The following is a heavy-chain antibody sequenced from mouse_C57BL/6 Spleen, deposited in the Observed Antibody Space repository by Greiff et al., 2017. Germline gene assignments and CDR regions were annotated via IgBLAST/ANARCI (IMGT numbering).Heavy chain of an antibody. CDR3: GFAY. D-gene: IGHD2-12*01. Sequence: QVQLKESGPELVRPGVSVKISCKGSGYTFTDYAMHWVKQSHAQSLEWIGVISTYYGDASYNQQFKDKATMTVDKSSSTAYMDLASLTSEDSAAFTTGFAYWGQGTLVTVSA. CDR2: ISTYYGDA. J-gene: IGHJ3*01. V-gene: IGHV1-67*01. CDR1: GYTFTDYA.